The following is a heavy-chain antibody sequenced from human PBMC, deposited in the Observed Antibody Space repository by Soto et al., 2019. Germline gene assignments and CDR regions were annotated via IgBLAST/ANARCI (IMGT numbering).Heavy chain of an antibody. J-gene: IGHJ4*02. CDR1: EFIFSSYN. V-gene: IGHV3-48*04. Sequence: PGGSLRLSCAASEFIFSSYNMNWVRQAPGKGLEWVSYISTSGSTINYADSVKGRFTISRDNAKNSLYLQMNSLRAEDTAVYYCARVSPPPDYWGQGTLVTVSS. CDR3: ARVSPPPDY. CDR2: ISTSGSTI.